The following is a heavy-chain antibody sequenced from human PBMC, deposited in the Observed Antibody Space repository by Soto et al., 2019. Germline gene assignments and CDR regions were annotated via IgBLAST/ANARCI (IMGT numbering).Heavy chain of an antibody. CDR1: GGSFSGYY. CDR2: INHSGST. CDR3: ARDKITGLFDY. V-gene: IGHV4-34*01. Sequence: PSETLSLTCAVHGGSFSGYYWTWIRQPPGTGLEWIGEINHSGSTNYNPSLKGRVTISVDTSKNQFSLKLTSVTAADTAVYYCARDKITGLFDYWCQGTLVTVSS. J-gene: IGHJ4*02. D-gene: IGHD2-8*02.